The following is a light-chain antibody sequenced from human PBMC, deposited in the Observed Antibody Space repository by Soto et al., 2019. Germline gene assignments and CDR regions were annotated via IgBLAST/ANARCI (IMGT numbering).Light chain of an antibody. J-gene: IGLJ1*01. Sequence: AVVTLEPSLTVSPGVTVTLACGSSTGAVTNGHYPYWFQQKPGQAPRTLIYDTTNRHSWTPARFSGSLLGGKAALTLSGAQPEDEAEYYCLLSYNGPYVFGTGTKV. CDR3: LLSYNGPYV. CDR1: TGAVTNGHY. CDR2: DTT. V-gene: IGLV7-46*01.